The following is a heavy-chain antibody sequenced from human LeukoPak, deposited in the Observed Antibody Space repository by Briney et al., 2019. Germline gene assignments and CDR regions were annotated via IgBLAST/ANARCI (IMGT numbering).Heavy chain of an antibody. CDR2: ISASGGST. CDR3: AKGGRTWDY. D-gene: IGHD1-1*01. CDR1: GFTFCSYA. Sequence: GGSLRLSCPASGFTFCSYAMIWVRQAPGKGLEWVSAISASGGSTYYADSVKGRFTISRDNSKNTLYLQMNSLRAEDTAVYYCAKGGRTWDYWGQGTLVTVSS. V-gene: IGHV3-23*01. J-gene: IGHJ4*02.